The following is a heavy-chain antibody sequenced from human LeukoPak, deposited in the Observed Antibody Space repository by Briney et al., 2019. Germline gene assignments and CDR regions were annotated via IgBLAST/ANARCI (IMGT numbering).Heavy chain of an antibody. D-gene: IGHD3-10*01. J-gene: IGHJ6*02. Sequence: ASVKVSCKTSGYSFTGYFMHWVRQAPGQGLEWMGWINPNSGDTKCPQRFQGRVTMTRDTSINTAYMKLRRLTSDDTAVYYCARVPSMVRGIVSYGMDVWGQGTTVTVSS. CDR3: ARVPSMVRGIVSYGMDV. CDR1: GYSFTGYF. V-gene: IGHV1-2*02. CDR2: INPNSGDT.